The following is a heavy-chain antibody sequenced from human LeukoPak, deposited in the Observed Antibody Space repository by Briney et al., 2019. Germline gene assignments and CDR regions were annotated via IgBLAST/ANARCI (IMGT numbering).Heavy chain of an antibody. D-gene: IGHD3-3*01. CDR3: ARARFLEWSTYYYMDV. V-gene: IGHV4-39*01. CDR1: GGSISSSSYY. J-gene: IGHJ6*03. Sequence: SETLSLTCTVSGGSISSSSYYWGWIRQPPGKGLEWIGSIYYSGSTYYNPSLKSRVTISVDTSKNQFSLKLSSVTAADTAVYYCARARFLEWSTYYYMDVWGKGTTVTVSS. CDR2: IYYSGST.